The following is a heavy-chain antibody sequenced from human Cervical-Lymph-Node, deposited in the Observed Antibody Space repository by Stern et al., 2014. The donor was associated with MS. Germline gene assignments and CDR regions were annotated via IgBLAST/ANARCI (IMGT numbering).Heavy chain of an antibody. V-gene: IGHV5-51*01. CDR3: ARRGDGYNYYFDF. CDR2: SYPGDSEP. J-gene: IGHJ4*02. CDR1: GDSFTNYW. Sequence: EVQLVESGAEVKRPGESLKISCKGSGDSFTNYWIGWVRQMPGKGLEWMGISYPGDSEPTYSPSFQGRVTFSVDKSINTAYLQWGSLRASDTAMYYCARRGDGYNYYFDFWGQGTLVTVSS. D-gene: IGHD5-24*01.